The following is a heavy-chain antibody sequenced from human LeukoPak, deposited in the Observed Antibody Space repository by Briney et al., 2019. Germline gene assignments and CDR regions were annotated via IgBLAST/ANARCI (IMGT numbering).Heavy chain of an antibody. J-gene: IGHJ5*02. Sequence: PSETLSLTCTVSGGSISSGDYYWSWIRQPPGKGLEWIGYIYYSGSTYYNPSLKSRVTISVDTSKNQFSLKLSSVTAADTAVYYCARRVYYGSGSYSNPWFDPWGQGTLVTVSS. CDR1: GGSISSGDYY. V-gene: IGHV4-30-4*08. D-gene: IGHD3-10*01. CDR2: IYYSGST. CDR3: ARRVYYGSGSYSNPWFDP.